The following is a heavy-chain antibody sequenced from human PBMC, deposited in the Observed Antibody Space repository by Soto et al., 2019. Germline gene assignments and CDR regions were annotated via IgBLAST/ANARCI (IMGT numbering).Heavy chain of an antibody. J-gene: IGHJ4*02. CDR3: AREGYDFWSGSFDY. CDR1: GGSISSYY. CDR2: IYYSGST. D-gene: IGHD3-3*01. V-gene: IGHV4-59*01. Sequence: KPSETPSLTCTVSGGSISSYYWSWIRQPPGKGLEWIGYIYYSGSTNYNPSLKSRVTISVDTSKNQFSLKLSSVTAADTAVYYCAREGYDFWSGSFDYWGQGTLVTVPQ.